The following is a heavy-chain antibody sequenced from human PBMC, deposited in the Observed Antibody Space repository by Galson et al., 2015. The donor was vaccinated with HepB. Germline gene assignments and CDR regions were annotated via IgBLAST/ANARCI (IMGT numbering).Heavy chain of an antibody. CDR3: AKDRKRWLQLGAFDI. CDR2: ISGGGTT. D-gene: IGHD5-24*01. CDR1: GFTFSTYA. Sequence: SLRLSCAASGFTFSTYAMSWVRQAPGKGLEWVATISGGGTTFYADSVKGRFTISRDNSKNTLYLQMNSLRAKDTAVYYCAKDRKRWLQLGAFDIWGQGTMVTVSS. V-gene: IGHV3-23*01. J-gene: IGHJ3*02.